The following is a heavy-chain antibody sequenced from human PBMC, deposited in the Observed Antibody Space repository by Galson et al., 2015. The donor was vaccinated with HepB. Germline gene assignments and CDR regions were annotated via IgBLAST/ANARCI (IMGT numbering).Heavy chain of an antibody. CDR1: GFTFDDYA. J-gene: IGHJ4*02. CDR3: AKDRRYSGSMGLFDY. D-gene: IGHD1-26*01. Sequence: SLRLSCAASGFTFDDYAMHWVRQAPGKGLEWVSGISWNSGSIGYADSVKGRFTISRDNAKNSLYLQMNSLRAEDTALYYCAKDRRYSGSMGLFDYWGQGTLVTVSS. V-gene: IGHV3-9*01. CDR2: ISWNSGSI.